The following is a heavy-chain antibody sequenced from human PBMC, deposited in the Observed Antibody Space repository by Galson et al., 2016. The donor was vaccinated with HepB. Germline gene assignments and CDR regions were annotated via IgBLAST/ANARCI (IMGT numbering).Heavy chain of an antibody. D-gene: IGHD3-3*01. CDR2: ISATGTTI. CDR3: ARDSRATFGGPNWFDP. J-gene: IGHJ5*02. CDR1: GFTFSSYN. Sequence: SLRLSCAASGFTFSSYNMNWVRQVPGKGLDWISYISATGTTIDYADSVKGRFIISRDNAKNSLYLQMNSLRVEDTAVYYCARDSRATFGGPNWFDPWGQGTLVIVSS. V-gene: IGHV3-48*03.